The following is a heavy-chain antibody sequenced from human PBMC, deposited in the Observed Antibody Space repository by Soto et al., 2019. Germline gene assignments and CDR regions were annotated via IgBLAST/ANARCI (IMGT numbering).Heavy chain of an antibody. CDR3: AKDQSRRWQDAFDI. V-gene: IGHV3-23*01. CDR1: GFTFSTYA. CDR2: ITGNGGST. J-gene: IGHJ3*02. D-gene: IGHD2-15*01. Sequence: GGSLRLSCAASGFTFSTYALSWVRQAPGKGLEWVSAITGNGGSTYYADSVKGRFTISRDNSKNTLYLQMNSLRAEDTAVYYCAKDQSRRWQDAFDIWGQGTMVTVSS.